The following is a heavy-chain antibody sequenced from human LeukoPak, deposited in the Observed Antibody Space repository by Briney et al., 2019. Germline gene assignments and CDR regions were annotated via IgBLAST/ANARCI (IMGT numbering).Heavy chain of an antibody. CDR1: GFTFSRYW. J-gene: IGHJ5*02. CDR2: IKQDGSEK. D-gene: IGHD1-26*01. Sequence: GGSLRLSCAASGFTFSRYWMAWVRQAPGRGLEWVANIKQDGSEKYYVDSVKGRFTISRDNAKNSLFLQMDSLRAEDTAVYYCAGGFYSGSFDPWGQGTLVTVSS. V-gene: IGHV3-7*02. CDR3: AGGFYSGSFDP.